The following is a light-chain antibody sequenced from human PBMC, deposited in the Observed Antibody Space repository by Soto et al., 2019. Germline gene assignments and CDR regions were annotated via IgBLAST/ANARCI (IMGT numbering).Light chain of an antibody. Sequence: DIQVTQSPSTLSRSVGDRVTITCRASQSIDNKLAWYQRKPGKAPKLLIYDASTLESGVPSTFDGSGFGTEFTLTISSLQPDDVATYYCQEYSDSSWPFGQGTPVESK. CDR3: QEYSDSSWP. J-gene: IGKJ1*01. CDR1: QSIDNK. CDR2: DAS. V-gene: IGKV1-5*01.